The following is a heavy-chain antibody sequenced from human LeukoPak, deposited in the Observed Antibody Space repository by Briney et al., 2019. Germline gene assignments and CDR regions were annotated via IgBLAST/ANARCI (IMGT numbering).Heavy chain of an antibody. J-gene: IGHJ4*02. CDR2: IYYSGRT. D-gene: IGHD5-18*01. Sequence: SETLSLTCTLSGGSISSGDYYWSWIRRPPGKGVEWIGDIYYSGRTYYNPSLPSRDTLSQDTFKNQFSLKRGSVTAADKAVYYWARVSDGYSYGYELDYWGQGTLVTVSS. CDR1: GGSISSGDYY. V-gene: IGHV4-30-4*08. CDR3: ARVSDGYSYGYELDY.